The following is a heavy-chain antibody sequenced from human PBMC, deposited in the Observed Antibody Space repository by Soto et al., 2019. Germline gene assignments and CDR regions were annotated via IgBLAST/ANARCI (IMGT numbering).Heavy chain of an antibody. CDR3: ARAGYSSSWSNWFDP. CDR1: GYTFTGYY. CDR2: INPNSGGT. D-gene: IGHD6-13*01. Sequence: RASVKVSCKASGYTFTGYYMHWVRQAPGQGLEWMGWINPNSGGTNYAQKFQGRVTMTRDTSISTAYMELSRLRSDDTAVYYCARAGYSSSWSNWFDPWGQGTLVTVSS. V-gene: IGHV1-2*02. J-gene: IGHJ5*02.